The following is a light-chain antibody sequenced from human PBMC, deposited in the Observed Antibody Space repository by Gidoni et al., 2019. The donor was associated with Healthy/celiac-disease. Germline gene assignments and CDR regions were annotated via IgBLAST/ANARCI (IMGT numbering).Light chain of an antibody. Sequence: EIVLTQSPATLSVSPGERATLSCRASQRVSSYLAWYQQKPGQAPRLLIYDASNRATGIPARFSGSGSGTDFTLTISSLGPEDFAVYSCQRRSNWPPLTFGGGTKVEIK. J-gene: IGKJ4*01. CDR3: QRRSNWPPLT. CDR2: DAS. V-gene: IGKV3-11*01. CDR1: QRVSSY.